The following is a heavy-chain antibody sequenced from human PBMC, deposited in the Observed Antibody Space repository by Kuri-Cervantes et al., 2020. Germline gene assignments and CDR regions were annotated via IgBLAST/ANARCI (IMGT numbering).Heavy chain of an antibody. J-gene: IGHJ6*02. Sequence: GESLKISCKASGYTFTSYYMHWVRQAPGQGLEWMGIINPSGGSTSYAQKFQGRVTMTRDTSTSTVYMELSSLGSEDTAVYYCAGGDMVRGVVDYYYYGMDVWGQGTTVTVSS. CDR1: GYTFTSYY. CDR3: AGGDMVRGVVDYYYYGMDV. D-gene: IGHD3-10*01. V-gene: IGHV1-46*01. CDR2: INPSGGST.